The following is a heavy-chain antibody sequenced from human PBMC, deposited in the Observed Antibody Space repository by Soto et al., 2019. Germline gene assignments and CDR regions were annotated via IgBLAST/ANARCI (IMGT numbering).Heavy chain of an antibody. V-gene: IGHV1-46*01. CDR1: GYTFTSYY. J-gene: IGHJ5*02. D-gene: IGHD3-22*01. Sequence: GASVKVSCKASGYTFTSYYMHWVRQAPGQGLEWMGIINPSGGSTSYAQKFQGRVTMTRDTSTSTVYMELSSLRSEDTAVHYCARGGYYDSSGYSIFDPWGQGTLVTVSS. CDR2: INPSGGST. CDR3: ARGGYYDSSGYSIFDP.